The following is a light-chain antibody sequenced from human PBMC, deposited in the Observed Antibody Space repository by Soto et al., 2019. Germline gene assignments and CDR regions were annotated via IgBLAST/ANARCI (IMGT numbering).Light chain of an antibody. CDR3: QQYATSPLT. CDR2: GAS. Sequence: EIVLTQSPGTLSLSPGERATLSCRASQSFSSTYLAWYQQKPGQAPRLLVYGASSRATGIPDRFSGFGSGTDFTLTISRLEPEDFALYYCQQYATSPLTFGGGTKVDIK. CDR1: QSFSSTY. V-gene: IGKV3-20*01. J-gene: IGKJ4*01.